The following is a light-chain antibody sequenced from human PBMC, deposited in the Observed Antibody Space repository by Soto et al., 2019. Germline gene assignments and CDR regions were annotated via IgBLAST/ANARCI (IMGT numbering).Light chain of an antibody. CDR2: YDD. CDR1: SSNIGNNA. J-gene: IGLJ3*02. CDR3: AAWDDSLNGPV. Sequence: QSVLTQPASVSEAPRQRVTISCSGSSSNIGNNAVNWYQQLPGKAPKLLIYYDDLLPSGVSDRFSGSKSGTSASLAISGLQSEDEADYYCAAWDDSLNGPVFAGGTKLTVL. V-gene: IGLV1-36*01.